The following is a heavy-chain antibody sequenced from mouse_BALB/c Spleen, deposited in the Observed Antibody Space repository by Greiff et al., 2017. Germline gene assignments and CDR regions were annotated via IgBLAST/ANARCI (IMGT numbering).Heavy chain of an antibody. J-gene: IGHJ4*01. D-gene: IGHD2-4*01. CDR1: GFSLTGYG. CDR3: AREGDYDLYYAMDY. Sequence: VQLKESGPGLVAPSQSLSITCTVSGFSLTGYGVNWVRQPPGKGLEWLGMIWGDGSTDYNSALKSRLSISKDNSKSQVFLKMNSLQTDDTARYYCAREGDYDLYYAMDYWGQGTSVTVSS. CDR2: IWGDGST. V-gene: IGHV2-6-7*01.